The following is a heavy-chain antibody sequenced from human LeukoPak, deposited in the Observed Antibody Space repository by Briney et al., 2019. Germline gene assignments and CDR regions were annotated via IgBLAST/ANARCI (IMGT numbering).Heavy chain of an antibody. J-gene: IGHJ6*03. D-gene: IGHD2-21*02. V-gene: IGHV4-59*01. CDR2: IYYSGST. Sequence: SETLSLTCTVSGVSISSYYWSWIRQPPGKGLEWIGYIYYSGSTNYNPSLKSRVTISVDTSKNQFSLKLSSVTAADTAVYYCARVPSEYCGGDCYPPHYYYYMDVWGKGTTVTVSS. CDR1: GVSISSYY. CDR3: ARVPSEYCGGDCYPPHYYYYMDV.